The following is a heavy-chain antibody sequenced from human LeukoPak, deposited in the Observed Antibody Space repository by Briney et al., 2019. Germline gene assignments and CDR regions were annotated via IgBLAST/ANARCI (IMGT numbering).Heavy chain of an antibody. J-gene: IGHJ4*02. D-gene: IGHD5-24*01. CDR3: ARAKMATIGNYFDY. CDR1: GGTFSSYA. V-gene: IGHV1-69*05. CDR2: IIPIFGTA. Sequence: SVKVSCKASGGTFSSYAISWVRQAPGQGLEWMGGIIPIFGTANYAQRFQGRVTITTDESTSTAYMELSSLRSEDTAVYYCARAKMATIGNYFDYWGQGTLVTVSS.